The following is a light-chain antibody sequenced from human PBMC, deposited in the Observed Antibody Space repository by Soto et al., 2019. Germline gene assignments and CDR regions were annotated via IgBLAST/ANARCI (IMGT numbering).Light chain of an antibody. CDR1: SSNIGGNS. CDR2: DDD. V-gene: IGLV1-51*01. Sequence: QSVLTQPPSVSAAPGQRVTISCSGSSSNIGGNSVSWYQQLPGTAPKLLIYDDDKRPSGIPDRFSGSKSGTSATLGITGFQTGDEADYYCSSYTSSSTPFYVFGTGTKVTVL. CDR3: SSYTSSSTPFYV. J-gene: IGLJ1*01.